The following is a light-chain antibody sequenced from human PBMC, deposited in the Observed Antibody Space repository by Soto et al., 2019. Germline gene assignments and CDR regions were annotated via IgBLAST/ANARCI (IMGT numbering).Light chain of an antibody. Sequence: EIVLTQSPGTLSVSPGERATLSCRASQSVSSKLAWYQQKPGQAPRLLFYGASTGATGIPARFSGSGSETEFTLSISSLQSEDFAVYYCQQYNXWPGTFGQGXKVDIK. CDR1: QSVSSK. CDR3: QQYNXWPGT. J-gene: IGKJ1*01. CDR2: GAS. V-gene: IGKV3-15*01.